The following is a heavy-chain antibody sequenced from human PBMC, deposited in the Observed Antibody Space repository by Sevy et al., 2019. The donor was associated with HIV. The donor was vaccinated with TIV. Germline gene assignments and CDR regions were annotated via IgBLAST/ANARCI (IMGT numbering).Heavy chain of an antibody. J-gene: IGHJ4*02. CDR2: IYPGDSDT. D-gene: IGHD1-26*01. CDR3: AKGELGAKNPEYYFDS. V-gene: IGHV5-51*01. CDR1: EYSFTSYW. Sequence: GGSLRLSCKGSEYSFTSYWIGWVRQMPGKGLEWMGIIYPGDSDTRYSPSFQGQVTISADKSISTAYLQWSSLKASDTAMYYCAKGELGAKNPEYYFDSWGQGTLVTVSS.